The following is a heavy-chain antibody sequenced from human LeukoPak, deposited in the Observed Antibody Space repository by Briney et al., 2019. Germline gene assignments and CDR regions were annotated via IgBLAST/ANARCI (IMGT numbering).Heavy chain of an antibody. J-gene: IGHJ4*02. CDR1: GFIFSVYT. CDR3: ARDFRAYGDYLDY. Sequence: GGSLRLSCAASGFIFSVYTIHWVRQASGKGLEWISYISSSGSDIYYIDSVKGRFTISRDNAKNSLFLQMDSLRDEDTAMYYCARDFRAYGDYLDYWGQGTLVTVSS. CDR2: ISSSGSDI. V-gene: IGHV3-48*02. D-gene: IGHD4-17*01.